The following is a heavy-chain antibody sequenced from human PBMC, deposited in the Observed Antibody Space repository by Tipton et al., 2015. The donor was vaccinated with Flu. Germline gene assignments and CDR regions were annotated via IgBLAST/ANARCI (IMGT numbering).Heavy chain of an antibody. V-gene: IGHV3-53*04. J-gene: IGHJ5*02. D-gene: IGHD4-23*01. Sequence: SLRLSCAASGFTVSSNYMSWVRQAPGKGLEWVSVIYSGGSTYYADSVKGRLTISRHNSKNTLYLQMNSLRAEDTAVYYCARGPYGGNSGWFDPWGQGTLVTVSS. CDR1: GFTVSSNY. CDR2: IYSGGST. CDR3: ARGPYGGNSGWFDP.